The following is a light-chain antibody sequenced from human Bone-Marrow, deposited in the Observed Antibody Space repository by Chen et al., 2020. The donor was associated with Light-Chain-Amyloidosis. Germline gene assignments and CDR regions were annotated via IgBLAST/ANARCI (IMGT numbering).Light chain of an antibody. CDR3: QQYADLPYT. CDR1: QDITNY. CDR2: DAS. J-gene: IGKJ2*01. V-gene: IGKV1-33*01. Sequence: DIQMTQSPSSLSASVGDRVTITCQASQDITNYLNWYQQKPGEVPKLLIYDASTLETGVPSRFIGGRSGTNFTFTITNLQREDIATYYCQQYADLPYTFGQGTNLEIK.